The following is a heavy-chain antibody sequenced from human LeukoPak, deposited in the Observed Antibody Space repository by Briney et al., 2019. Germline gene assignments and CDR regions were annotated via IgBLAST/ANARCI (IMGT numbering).Heavy chain of an antibody. Sequence: ASVKVSCKASGYSFTSYGISWVRQAPAQGLEWMGWISAYNGNTNYAQKLQGRVTMTTDTFTSTAYMELRSLRSDDTAVYYCARDRYYYDSSGYYPDFDYWGQGTLVTVSS. J-gene: IGHJ4*02. CDR3: ARDRYYYDSSGYYPDFDY. CDR1: GYSFTSYG. CDR2: ISAYNGNT. D-gene: IGHD3-22*01. V-gene: IGHV1-18*01.